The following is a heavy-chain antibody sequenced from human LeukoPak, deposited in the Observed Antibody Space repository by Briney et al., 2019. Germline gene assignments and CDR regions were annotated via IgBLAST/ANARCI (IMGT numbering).Heavy chain of an antibody. J-gene: IGHJ6*03. CDR3: ARESSGSYYFGGRSSYYMDV. CDR2: ISYDGSNK. D-gene: IGHD1-26*01. Sequence: GGSLRLSCAASGFTFSSYAMHWVRQAPGKGLEWVAVISYDGSNKYYADSVKGRFTISRDNSKNTLYLQMNSLRAEDTAVYYCARESSGSYYFGGRSSYYMDVWGKGTTVTVSS. V-gene: IGHV3-30-3*01. CDR1: GFTFSSYA.